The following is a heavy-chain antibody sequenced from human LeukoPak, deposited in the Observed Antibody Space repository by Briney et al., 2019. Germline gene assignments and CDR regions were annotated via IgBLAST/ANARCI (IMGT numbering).Heavy chain of an antibody. J-gene: IGHJ4*02. V-gene: IGHV1-69*04. D-gene: IGHD3-22*01. Sequence: SVKVSCKASGGTFSSYAISWVRQAPGQGLEWMGRIIPIFGIANYAQKFQGRVTITADKSTSTAYMELSSLRSEDTAVYYCAGGYDSSGSLDYWGQGTLVTVSS. CDR1: GGTFSSYA. CDR2: IIPIFGIA. CDR3: AGGYDSSGSLDY.